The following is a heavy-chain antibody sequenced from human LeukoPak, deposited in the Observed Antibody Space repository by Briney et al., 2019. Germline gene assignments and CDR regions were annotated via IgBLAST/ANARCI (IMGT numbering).Heavy chain of an antibody. D-gene: IGHD6-19*01. V-gene: IGHV4-59*01. CDR3: ASYDKTGYSSGFDY. CDR1: GGSISSYY. J-gene: IGHJ4*02. CDR2: IYYSGST. Sequence: SETLSLTCTVSGGSISSYYWSWIRQPPGKGLEWIGHIYYSGSTNYNPSLKSRVTISVDTSKNQFSLKLSSVTAADTAVYYCASYDKTGYSSGFDYWGQGTPLTVSS.